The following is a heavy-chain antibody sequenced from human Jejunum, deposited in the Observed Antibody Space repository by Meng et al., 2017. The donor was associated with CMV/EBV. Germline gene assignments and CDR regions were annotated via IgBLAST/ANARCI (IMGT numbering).Heavy chain of an antibody. D-gene: IGHD3-10*01. CDR3: ARMLRYYYQH. J-gene: IGHJ4*02. V-gene: IGHV3-7*03. Sequence: CAASGLNFRNYWRSRVRQAPGKGMEWVANINEEEDEKTFVDSVKGRFTISRDNSKNTLYLQMNSLRAEDTAVYYCARMLRYYYQHWGQGTLVTVSS. CDR2: INEEEDEK. CDR1: GLNFRNYW.